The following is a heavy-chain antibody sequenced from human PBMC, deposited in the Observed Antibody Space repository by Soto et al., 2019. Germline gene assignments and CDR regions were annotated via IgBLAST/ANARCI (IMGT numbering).Heavy chain of an antibody. CDR2: IYYSGST. D-gene: IGHD4-17*01. V-gene: IGHV4-39*01. CDR3: ARHETTNFDY. CDR1: GGSISSSSYY. J-gene: IGHJ4*02. Sequence: QLQLQESGPGLVKPSETLSLTCTVSGGSISSSSYYWGWIRQPPGKGLEWIGSIYYSGSTYYNPSLKGRVTISVDTSKNQFSLKLSSVTAADTAVYYCARHETTNFDYWGQGTLVTVSS.